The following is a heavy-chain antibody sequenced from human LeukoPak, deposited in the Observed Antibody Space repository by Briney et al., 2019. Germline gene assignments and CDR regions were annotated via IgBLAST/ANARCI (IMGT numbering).Heavy chain of an antibody. CDR1: GFTFSSYS. V-gene: IGHV3-23*01. Sequence: PGGSLRLSCAASGFTFSSYSMTWLRQAPGQGLEWVSSISGSGGSTYHAASVKGRFTISRDISKNTLYLQMNSLRAEDTAAYYCAKSRASSGVAPAGYDYWGQGTLVTVSS. CDR3: AKSRASSGVAPAGYDY. J-gene: IGHJ4*02. D-gene: IGHD6-13*01. CDR2: ISGSGGST.